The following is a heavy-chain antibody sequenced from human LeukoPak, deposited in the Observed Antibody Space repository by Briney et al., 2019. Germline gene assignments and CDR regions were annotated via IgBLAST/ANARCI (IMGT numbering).Heavy chain of an antibody. V-gene: IGHV4-39*01. CDR2: IYYSGST. D-gene: IGHD3-10*01. CDR3: ARQYGSGSYYPPFDY. CDR1: GVSISSSSYY. Sequence: SETLSLTCTVSGVSISSSSYYWGWIRQPPGKGLEWNGSIYYSGSTYYNPSLKSLVTISVDTSKNQLSLRLSSVSASDTAVYYCARQYGSGSYYPPFDYWGQGTLVTVSS. J-gene: IGHJ4*02.